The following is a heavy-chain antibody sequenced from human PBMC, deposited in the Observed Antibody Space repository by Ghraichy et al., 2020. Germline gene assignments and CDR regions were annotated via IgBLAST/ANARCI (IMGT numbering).Heavy chain of an antibody. Sequence: GGSLRLSCVASGLMFSPNTMNWVRQAPGKGLEWVSSISSSSKYIYYADSVKGRFTISRDNSKNTLSLQMSNLRAEDTAVYYCAKPKLKYCSDGTCHSGPFDYWGQGTLVTVSS. V-gene: IGHV3-21*04. J-gene: IGHJ4*02. CDR1: GLMFSPNT. D-gene: IGHD2-15*01. CDR2: ISSSSKYI. CDR3: AKPKLKYCSDGTCHSGPFDY.